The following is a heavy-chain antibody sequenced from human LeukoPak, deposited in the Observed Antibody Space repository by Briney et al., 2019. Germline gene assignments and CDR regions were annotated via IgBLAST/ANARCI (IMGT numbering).Heavy chain of an antibody. D-gene: IGHD1-26*01. CDR1: GYTFTGYY. CDR2: INPNSGGT. J-gene: IGHJ4*02. V-gene: IGHV1-2*02. CDR3: ARLDTQWEPFSRVVDY. Sequence: ASVKVSCKASGYTFTGYYMHWVRQAPGQGLEWMGWINPNSGGTNYAQKFQDRVTMTRDTSISTAYMELSRLRSDDTAVYYCARLDTQWEPFSRVVDYWGQGTLVTVSS.